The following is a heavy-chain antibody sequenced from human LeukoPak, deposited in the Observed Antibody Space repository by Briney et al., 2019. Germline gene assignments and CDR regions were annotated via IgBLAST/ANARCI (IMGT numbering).Heavy chain of an antibody. V-gene: IGHV3-74*01. Sequence: GGSLRLSCAASGFTFSSYWMHWIRQAPGKGLVWVSRTNSDGSSTSYADSVKGRFTISRDNAKNTLYLQMNSLRAEDTAVYYCARDAPYSSSSPFDYWGQGTLVTVSS. D-gene: IGHD6-6*01. CDR3: ARDAPYSSSSPFDY. J-gene: IGHJ4*02. CDR1: GFTFSSYW. CDR2: TNSDGSST.